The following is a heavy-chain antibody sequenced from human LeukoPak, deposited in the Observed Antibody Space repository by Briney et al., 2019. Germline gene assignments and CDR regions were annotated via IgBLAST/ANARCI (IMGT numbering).Heavy chain of an antibody. Sequence: PSQTLSLTCSVSGASISISGFYWNWIRQLPGKGLEWIGYTYNSGNTYYNPSFGSRVTISTDTSMNQFFLKSHSVTAADTAVYYCARSSGWRDAFDFGGRGTMVTVSS. D-gene: IGHD6-19*01. J-gene: IGHJ3*01. CDR2: TYNSGNT. CDR1: GASISISGFY. V-gene: IGHV4-31*03. CDR3: ARSSGWRDAFDF.